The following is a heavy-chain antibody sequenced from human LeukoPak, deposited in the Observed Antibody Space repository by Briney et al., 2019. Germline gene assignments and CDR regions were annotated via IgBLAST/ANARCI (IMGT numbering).Heavy chain of an antibody. Sequence: SGGSLRLSCAASGFTFSSYAMHWVRQAPGKGLEWVAVISYDGSNKYYADSVKGRFTISRDNSKNTLYLQMNSLRAEDTAVYYCARGRYCSGGSCRFDPWGQGTLVTVSS. CDR3: ARGRYCSGGSCRFDP. CDR2: ISYDGSNK. V-gene: IGHV3-30-3*01. D-gene: IGHD2-15*01. J-gene: IGHJ5*02. CDR1: GFTFSSYA.